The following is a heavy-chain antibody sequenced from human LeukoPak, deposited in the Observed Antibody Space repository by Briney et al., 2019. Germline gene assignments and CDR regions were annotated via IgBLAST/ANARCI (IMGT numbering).Heavy chain of an antibody. V-gene: IGHV4-4*07. CDR3: ARDRDYYDSSGYYWYFDL. J-gene: IGHJ2*01. D-gene: IGHD3-22*01. CDR2: IYTSGST. CDR1: GGSLSSYY. Sequence: SSETLSLTCTVSGGSLSSYYWSWIRQPAGKGLEWIGRIYTSGSTNYNPSLKSRVTMSVDTSKNQFSLKLSSVTAADTAVYYCARDRDYYDSSGYYWYFDLWGRGTLVTVSS.